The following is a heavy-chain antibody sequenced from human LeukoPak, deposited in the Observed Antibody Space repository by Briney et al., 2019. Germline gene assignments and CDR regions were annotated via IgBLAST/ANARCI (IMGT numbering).Heavy chain of an antibody. CDR3: ARGVVRIDSFDYYYYMDV. V-gene: IGHV1-46*01. D-gene: IGHD3-3*01. J-gene: IGHJ6*03. CDR1: GYTFTSYY. CDR2: INPTGGST. Sequence: ASVKVSCKASGYTFTSYYMHWVRQAPGQGLEWMGLINPTGGSTGYAQKFQGRVTMTRDMSTSTDYMELSSLRSEDTAIYYCARGVVRIDSFDYYYYMDVWGKGTTVTISS.